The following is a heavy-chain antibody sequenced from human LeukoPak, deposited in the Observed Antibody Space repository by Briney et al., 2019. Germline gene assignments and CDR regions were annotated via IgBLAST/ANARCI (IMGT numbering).Heavy chain of an antibody. CDR2: ISSSGSTI. CDR1: GXTFSMYE. Sequence: GGSLRLSCAASGXTFSMYEMNWVRQAPGKGLEWVSYISSSGSTIYYADSVKGRFTISRDNAKKSLSLQMNSLRAEDTAVYYCARVTSYLHYFDNWGQGTLVIVSS. J-gene: IGHJ4*02. CDR3: ARVTSYLHYFDN. V-gene: IGHV3-48*03. D-gene: IGHD2-2*01.